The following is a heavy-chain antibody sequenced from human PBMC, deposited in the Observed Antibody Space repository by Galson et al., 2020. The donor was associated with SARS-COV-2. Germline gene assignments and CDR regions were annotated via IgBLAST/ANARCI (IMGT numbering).Heavy chain of an antibody. CDR2: INPNTDTA. Sequence: ASVTVSCKASGYTFTTYYMHWVRQAPGQGLEWMGIINPNTDTATYAQKFQGRVTMTRDTSTSTVYMDLTSLTSEDTAIYFCARARTTLWFFDSWGQGTLLSVSS. V-gene: IGHV1-46*01. D-gene: IGHD2-21*01. J-gene: IGHJ4*02. CDR3: ARARTTLWFFDS. CDR1: GYTFTTYY.